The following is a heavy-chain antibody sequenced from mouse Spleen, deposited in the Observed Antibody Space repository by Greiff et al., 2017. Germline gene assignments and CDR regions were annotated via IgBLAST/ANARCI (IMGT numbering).Heavy chain of an antibody. V-gene: IGHV5-9-3*01. CDR2: ISSGGSYT. CDR1: GFAFSSYA. D-gene: IGHD1-1*01. Sequence: EVQRVESGGGLVKPGGSLKLSCAASGFAFSSYAMSWVRQTPEKRLEWVATISSGGSYTYYPDSVKGRFTISRDNAKNTLYLQMSSLRSEDTAMYYCARRRGGTTTGFAYWGQGTLVTVSA. CDR3: ARRRGGTTTGFAY. J-gene: IGHJ3*01.